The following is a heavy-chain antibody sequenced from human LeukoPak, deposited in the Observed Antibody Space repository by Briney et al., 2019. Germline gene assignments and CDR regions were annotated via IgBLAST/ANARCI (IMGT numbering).Heavy chain of an antibody. V-gene: IGHV3-30*18. CDR2: ISYDGSNK. D-gene: IGHD4-23*01. CDR3: AKDEDGTVATSLAI. Sequence: GGSLRLSCAASGFTFSSYGMHWVRQAPGKGLEWVAVISYDGSNKYYADSVKGRFTISRDNSKNTLYLQMNSLRGEDTAVYYCAKDEDGTVATSLAIWGQGTMVTVSS. CDR1: GFTFSSYG. J-gene: IGHJ3*02.